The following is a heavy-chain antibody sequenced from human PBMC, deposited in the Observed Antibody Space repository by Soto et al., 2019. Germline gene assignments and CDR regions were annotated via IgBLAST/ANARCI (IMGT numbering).Heavy chain of an antibody. V-gene: IGHV1-18*01. D-gene: IGHD6-19*01. CDR3: ARDRGVAPPVAGNTHYYYYMDV. Sequence: QDQLVQSGGEVKKPGASVKVSCKASGYSFTNYGITWVRQAPGQGFEWMGWISAYNGDTNYAQKLQGRVTMTTDSSMSTAYLELRILRSYDTAVYYCARDRGVAPPVAGNTHYYYYMDVWGKGTTVTVSS. CDR1: GYSFTNYG. CDR2: ISAYNGDT. J-gene: IGHJ6*03.